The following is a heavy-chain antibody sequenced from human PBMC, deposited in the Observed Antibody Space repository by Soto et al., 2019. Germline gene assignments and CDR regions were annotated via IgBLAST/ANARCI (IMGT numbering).Heavy chain of an antibody. J-gene: IGHJ3*02. D-gene: IGHD6-19*01. CDR1: GFTFSSYA. V-gene: IGHV3-23*01. Sequence: EVQLLESGGGLVQPGGSLRLSCAASGFTFSSYAMSWVRQAPGKRLEWLSVIRGSGGSTYYADSVKGRFTISRDNPKNTLFLQMNSLRAEDTAVYYCAKTYSSGWYGGDAFDIWGQGTMVTVSS. CDR2: IRGSGGST. CDR3: AKTYSSGWYGGDAFDI.